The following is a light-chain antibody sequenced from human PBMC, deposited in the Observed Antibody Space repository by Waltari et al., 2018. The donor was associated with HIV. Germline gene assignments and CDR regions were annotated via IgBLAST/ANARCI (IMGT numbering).Light chain of an antibody. Sequence: QSVLTQPPSASGTPGQRVTISCSGSSSNIGINTVNWYQHLPGTAPKLLIYSSNQRPSWVPDRFAGSKSGTSASLAISVLQSEDEADYYCAAWDDRLNGWVFGGGTKLTVL. J-gene: IGLJ3*02. CDR2: SSN. CDR3: AAWDDRLNGWV. CDR1: SSNIGINT. V-gene: IGLV1-44*01.